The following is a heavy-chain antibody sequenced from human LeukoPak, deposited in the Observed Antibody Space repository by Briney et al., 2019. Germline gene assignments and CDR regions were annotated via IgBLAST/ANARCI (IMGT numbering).Heavy chain of an antibody. CDR3: ARLGRISGSSAQHYYYYGMDV. Sequence: SETLSLTCTVSGGSISSYYWSWIRQPPGKGLEWIGYIYYSGSTNYNPSLKSRVTISVDTSKNQFSLNLSSVTAADTAVFYCARLGRISGSSAQHYYYYGMDVWGQGTTVTVSS. J-gene: IGHJ6*02. D-gene: IGHD1-26*01. V-gene: IGHV4-59*08. CDR2: IYYSGST. CDR1: GGSISSYY.